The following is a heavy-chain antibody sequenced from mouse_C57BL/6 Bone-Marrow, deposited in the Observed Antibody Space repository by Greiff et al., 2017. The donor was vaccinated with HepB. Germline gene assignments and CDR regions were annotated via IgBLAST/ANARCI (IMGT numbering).Heavy chain of an antibody. J-gene: IGHJ4*01. D-gene: IGHD1-2*01. Sequence: QVQLQQPGAELVRPGTSVKLSCKASGYTFTSYWMHWVKQRPGQGLEWIGVIDPSDSYTNYNQQFKGKATLTVDTSSSTAYMQLSSLTSEDSAVYYCARRGLRLYAMDYWGQGTSVTVSS. CDR1: GYTFTSYW. CDR2: IDPSDSYT. CDR3: ARRGLRLYAMDY. V-gene: IGHV1-59*01.